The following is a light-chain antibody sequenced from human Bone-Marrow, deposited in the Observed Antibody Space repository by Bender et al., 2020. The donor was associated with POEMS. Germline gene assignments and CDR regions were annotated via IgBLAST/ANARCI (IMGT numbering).Light chain of an antibody. CDR2: SDN. J-gene: IGLJ3*02. CDR1: SSNIGRFT. V-gene: IGLV1-44*01. CDR3: AVWDDSLNGWV. Sequence: QSVLTQPPSASGTPGQRITISCSGSSSNIGRFTVSWYQKLPVTAPKLLIYSDNQRPSAVPDRFSGSRSGTSASLAISGLQSEDEADYYCAVWDDSLNGWVFGGGTKLTVL.